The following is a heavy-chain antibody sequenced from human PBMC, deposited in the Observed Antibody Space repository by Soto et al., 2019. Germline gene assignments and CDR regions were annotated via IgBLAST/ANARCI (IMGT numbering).Heavy chain of an antibody. CDR1: GFGFNGYD. CDR2: ISTAGDT. CDR3: AIGGDRFDGMDV. J-gene: IGHJ6*02. V-gene: IGHV3-13*01. D-gene: IGHD3-16*01. Sequence: EVQLVESGGGLVQPGGSLRLSCAASGFGFNGYDMHWVRQAPGKNLEWVAAISTAGDTYYLGSVKGRFTISREDAKNSFSLQMNSLRVGDTAVYYCAIGGDRFDGMDVWGQGTTVTVSS.